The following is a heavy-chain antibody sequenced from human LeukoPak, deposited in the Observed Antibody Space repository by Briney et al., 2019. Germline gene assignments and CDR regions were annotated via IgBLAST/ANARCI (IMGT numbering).Heavy chain of an antibody. V-gene: IGHV3-23*01. Sequence: GGSLRLSCAASGFTFSSYAMSWVRQAPGKGLEWVSAISGSGGSTYYADSVKGRFTISRDNSKNTLYLQMNSLRAEDTAVYYCARLITMVRGRSYWGQGTLVTVSS. CDR1: GFTFSSYA. CDR3: ARLITMVRGRSY. D-gene: IGHD3-10*01. J-gene: IGHJ4*02. CDR2: ISGSGGST.